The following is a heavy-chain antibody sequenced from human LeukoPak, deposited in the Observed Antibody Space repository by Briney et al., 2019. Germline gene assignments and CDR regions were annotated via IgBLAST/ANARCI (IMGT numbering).Heavy chain of an antibody. CDR3: ARVSLGEYDILTGYYRSRYYFDY. Sequence: ASLKVSCNASGYTFTGYYIHWVRQAPGQGLEWMVGINPNSGGTNYAQKFQGRVTMTRDTSISTAYMELSRLRSDDTAVYYCARVSLGEYDILTGYYRSRYYFDYWGQGTLVTVSS. CDR1: GYTFTGYY. CDR2: INPNSGGT. J-gene: IGHJ4*02. D-gene: IGHD3-9*01. V-gene: IGHV1-2*02.